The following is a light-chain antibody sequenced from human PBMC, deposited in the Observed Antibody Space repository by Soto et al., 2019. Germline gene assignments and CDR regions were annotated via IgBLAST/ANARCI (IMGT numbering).Light chain of an antibody. CDR3: EQYTNGCSIT. J-gene: IGKJ1*01. CDR2: DTY. CDR1: QSVGSSS. V-gene: IGKV3-20*01. Sequence: EIVLTQSPGTPSLSPGARATLSCRAIQSVGSSSLGWYQQKPGQAPSLVIYDTYIRATGIPARFSGSGFGTEFTLTISSLQPEDFAVYYCEQYTNGCSITFGQGTKVDIK.